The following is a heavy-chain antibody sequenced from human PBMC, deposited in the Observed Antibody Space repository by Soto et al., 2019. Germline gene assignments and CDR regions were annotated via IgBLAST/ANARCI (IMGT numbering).Heavy chain of an antibody. CDR1: GFTFTSSA. Sequence: SVKVSCKASGFTFTSSAVQWVRQARGQRLEWIGWIVVGSGNTNYAQKFQERVTITRDMSTSTAYMELSSLRSEDTAVYYCARGDVLRFLHYYYMDVWGKGTTVTVSS. D-gene: IGHD3-3*01. CDR2: IVVGSGNT. CDR3: ARGDVLRFLHYYYMDV. V-gene: IGHV1-58*01. J-gene: IGHJ6*03.